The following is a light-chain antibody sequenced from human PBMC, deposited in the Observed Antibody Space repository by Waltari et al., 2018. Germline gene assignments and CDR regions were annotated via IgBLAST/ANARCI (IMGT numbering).Light chain of an antibody. V-gene: IGLV3-21*02. Sequence: SYVLTQPPSFSVAPGGTATITCGGDNIGTERVHWYQQTPGQAPVLVVHDKTARPSGVPERFSGSKSGNTATLTISRVEAGDQADYYCQVWDYNSNHVLFGGGTKVTVL. CDR1: NIGTER. CDR2: DKT. J-gene: IGLJ2*01. CDR3: QVWDYNSNHVL.